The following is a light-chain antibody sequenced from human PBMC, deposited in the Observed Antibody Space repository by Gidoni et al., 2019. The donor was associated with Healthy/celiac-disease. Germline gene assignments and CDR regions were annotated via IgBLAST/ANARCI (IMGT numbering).Light chain of an antibody. V-gene: IGLV3-19*01. J-gene: IGLJ2*01. Sequence: SSELTQDPAASVALGQTVRITRQGDSLRSNYASWYQQKPGKAPVLAIYGNNNRPSGIPDRFSGSSSGTTASLTITGAQAEDEADYYCTSRDSSGNHVVFGGGTKLTVL. CDR3: TSRDSSGNHVV. CDR1: SLRSNY. CDR2: GNN.